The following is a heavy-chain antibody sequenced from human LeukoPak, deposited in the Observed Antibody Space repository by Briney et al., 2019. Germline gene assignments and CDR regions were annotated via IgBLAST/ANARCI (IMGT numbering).Heavy chain of an antibody. CDR1: GGSISSYY. CDR2: IYTSGST. Sequence: TSETLSLTCTVSGGSISSYYWSWIRQPAGKGLEWIGRIYTSGSTNYNPSLKSRVTMSVDTSKNQFSLKLSSGTAADTAVYYCARQDSSGYDDAFDIWGQGTMVTVSS. J-gene: IGHJ3*02. D-gene: IGHD3-22*01. V-gene: IGHV4-4*07. CDR3: ARQDSSGYDDAFDI.